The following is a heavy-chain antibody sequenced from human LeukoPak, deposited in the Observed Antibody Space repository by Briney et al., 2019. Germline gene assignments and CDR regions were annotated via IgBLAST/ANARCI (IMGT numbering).Heavy chain of an antibody. V-gene: IGHV3-23*01. J-gene: IGHJ4*02. Sequence: GGSLRLSCAASGFTFSSYAMSWVRQAPGKGLEWVSAIRGSGGSTYYADSVKGRFTISRDNSKNTLYLQMNSLRAEDTAVYYCAKGSRYYYDSSGYYHGYYFDYWGQGTLVTVSS. CDR1: GFTFSSYA. CDR3: AKGSRYYYDSSGYYHGYYFDY. D-gene: IGHD3-22*01. CDR2: IRGSGGST.